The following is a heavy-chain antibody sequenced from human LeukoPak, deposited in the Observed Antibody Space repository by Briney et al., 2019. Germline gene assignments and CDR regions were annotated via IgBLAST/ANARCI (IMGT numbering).Heavy chain of an antibody. V-gene: IGHV4-59*01. CDR1: GDSISTYH. CDR3: ARDKRHSYGRYFAH. J-gene: IGHJ4*02. D-gene: IGHD5-18*01. CDR2: MQSTGNS. Sequence: PSETLSLTCSVSGDSISTYHWNWIRKTPGKGLEWIAYMQSTGNSKYNPSLKSRATMSVDTSKNQVVLNLSSVTAADTAVYYCARDKRHSYGRYFAHWGQGMLVTVSS.